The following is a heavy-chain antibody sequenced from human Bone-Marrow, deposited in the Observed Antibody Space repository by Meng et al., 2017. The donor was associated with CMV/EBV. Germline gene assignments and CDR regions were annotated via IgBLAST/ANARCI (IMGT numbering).Heavy chain of an antibody. CDR1: GFTFSSYW. V-gene: IGHV3-74*01. CDR3: ARELVIPTNDASRHYGMDV. D-gene: IGHD2-2*01. Sequence: GESLKISCAASGFTFSSYWMHWVRQAPGKGLVWVSRINSDGSSTSYADSVKGRFTISRDNSKNTLYLQMNSLRAEDTAVFYCARELVIPTNDASRHYGMDVWGQGTTVTVSS. CDR2: INSDGSST. J-gene: IGHJ6*02.